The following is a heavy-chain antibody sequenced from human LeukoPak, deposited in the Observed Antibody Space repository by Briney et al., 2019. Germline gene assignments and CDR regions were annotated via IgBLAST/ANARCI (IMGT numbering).Heavy chain of an antibody. CDR1: GGFISSGSYY. CDR2: IYTSGST. CDR3: ARSSSSWN. V-gene: IGHV4-61*02. D-gene: IGHD6-13*01. J-gene: IGHJ4*02. Sequence: PSETLSLTCTVSGGFISSGSYYWSWIRQPAGKGLEWIGRIYTSGSTNYNPSLKSRVTISVGTSKDQFSLKLSSVTAADTAVYYCARSSSSWNWGQGTLVTVSS.